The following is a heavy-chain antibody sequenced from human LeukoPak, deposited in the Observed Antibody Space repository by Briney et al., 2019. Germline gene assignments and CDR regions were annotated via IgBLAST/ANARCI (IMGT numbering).Heavy chain of an antibody. CDR3: AKDQDSGWPPYYSDY. CDR2: ISSSDANT. V-gene: IGHV3-23*01. J-gene: IGHJ4*02. Sequence: GGSLRLSCAASGFTFRNYAMYWVRQAPGKGLEWVSAISSSDANTYYADSVKGRFTISRDNSKNTLYLQMNSLRAGDTAVYYCAKDQDSGWPPYYSDYWGQGTLVTVSS. CDR1: GFTFRNYA. D-gene: IGHD6-19*01.